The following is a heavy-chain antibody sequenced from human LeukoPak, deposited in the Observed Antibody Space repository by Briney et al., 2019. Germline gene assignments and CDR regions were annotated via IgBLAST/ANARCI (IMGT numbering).Heavy chain of an antibody. Sequence: GASVKVSCKVSGYTLTELSMHWVRQAPGKGLEWMGGFDPEDGETIYAQKFQGRVTITADKSTSTAYMELSSLRSEDTAVYYCARDGARNIVLMVYATNWFDPWGQGTLVTVSS. D-gene: IGHD2-8*01. CDR3: ARDGARNIVLMVYATNWFDP. J-gene: IGHJ5*02. CDR1: GYTLTELS. CDR2: FDPEDGET. V-gene: IGHV1-24*01.